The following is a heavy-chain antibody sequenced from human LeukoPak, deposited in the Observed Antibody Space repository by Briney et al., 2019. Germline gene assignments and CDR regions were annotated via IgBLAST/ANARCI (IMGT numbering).Heavy chain of an antibody. Sequence: PGGSLRLFCAASGFTFSSYAMSWVRQAPGKGLEWVSGISGSGGSTYYADSVKGRFTISRDNSKNTLYLQMNSLRAEDTALYYCAKSRNFDWLPSDYWGQGTLVTVSS. CDR1: GFTFSSYA. CDR3: AKSRNFDWLPSDY. CDR2: ISGSGGST. J-gene: IGHJ4*02. D-gene: IGHD3-9*01. V-gene: IGHV3-23*01.